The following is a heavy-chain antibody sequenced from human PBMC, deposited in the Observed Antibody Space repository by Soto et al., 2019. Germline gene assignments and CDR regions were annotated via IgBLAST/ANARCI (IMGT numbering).Heavy chain of an antibody. D-gene: IGHD3-16*01. CDR3: AREALGGLFDY. Sequence: GGSLRLSCAASGFTFSDHYMDWVRQAPGKGLEWVGRTRNKANSYTTEYAASVKGRFTISRDDSKNSLYLQMNSLKTEDTAVYYCAREALGGLFDYWGQGTLVTVSS. V-gene: IGHV3-72*01. J-gene: IGHJ4*02. CDR1: GFTFSDHY. CDR2: TRNKANSYTT.